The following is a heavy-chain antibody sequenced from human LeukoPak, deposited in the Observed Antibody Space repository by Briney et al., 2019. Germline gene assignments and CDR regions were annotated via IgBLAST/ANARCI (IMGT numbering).Heavy chain of an antibody. J-gene: IGHJ4*02. Sequence: PGGSLRLSCAASGFTFSSYAMSWVRQAPGQGLEWVSAISGSGGSTYYADSVKGRFTISRDNSKNTLYLQMNSLRAEDTAVYYCAKFTTVYYYILTGWPVFDYWGQGTLVSVSS. CDR3: AKFTTVYYYILTGWPVFDY. CDR1: GFTFSSYA. D-gene: IGHD3-9*01. CDR2: ISGSGGST. V-gene: IGHV3-23*01.